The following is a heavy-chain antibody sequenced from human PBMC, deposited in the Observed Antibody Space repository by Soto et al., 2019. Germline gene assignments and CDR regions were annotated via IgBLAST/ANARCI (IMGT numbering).Heavy chain of an antibody. CDR2: INHSGST. J-gene: IGHJ6*02. D-gene: IGHD6-13*01. CDR1: GGSFSGYY. Sequence: PSETLSLTCAVYGGSFSGYYWSWIRQPPGKGLEWIGEINHSGSTNYNPSLKSRVTISVDMSKNQFSLKLSSVTAADTAVYYCAIAKSGVAAAGTPGINYYYGMDVWGQGTTVTVSS. CDR3: AIAKSGVAAAGTPGINYYYGMDV. V-gene: IGHV4-34*01.